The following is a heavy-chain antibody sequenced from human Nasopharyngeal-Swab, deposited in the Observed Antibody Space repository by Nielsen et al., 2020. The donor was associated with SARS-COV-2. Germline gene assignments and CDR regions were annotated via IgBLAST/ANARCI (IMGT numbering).Heavy chain of an antibody. CDR1: GFTLSGSP. D-gene: IGHD3-9*01. J-gene: IGHJ3*02. V-gene: IGHV3-73*01. CDR3: TRSTLPPATGFDI. CDR2: IGTKADSYAT. Sequence: GESLKISCAASGFTLSGSPMHWVRQASGKGLEWVGRIGTKADSYATPYAASVKGRFTVSRDDSKNTAYLQMNSLKTEDTAVYYCTRSTLPPATGFDIWGQGTVVTVSS.